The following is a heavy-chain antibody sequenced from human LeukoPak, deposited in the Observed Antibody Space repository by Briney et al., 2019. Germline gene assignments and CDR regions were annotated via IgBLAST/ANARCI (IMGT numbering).Heavy chain of an antibody. D-gene: IGHD3-22*01. J-gene: IGHJ4*02. CDR3: AKDLGVDYYDSSGYHY. V-gene: IGHV3-30*02. CDR1: GFTFSSYD. Sequence: PGGSLRLSCAASGFTFSSYDMHWVRQAPDKGLEWGAFIRYDGSNKYYADSVKGRFTISRDNSKNTLYLQVNSLRAEDTAVYYCAKDLGVDYYDSSGYHYWGQGTLVTVSS. CDR2: IRYDGSNK.